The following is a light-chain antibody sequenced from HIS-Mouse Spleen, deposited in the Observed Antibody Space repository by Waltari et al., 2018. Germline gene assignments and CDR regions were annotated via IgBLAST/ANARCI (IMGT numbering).Light chain of an antibody. V-gene: IGLV3-21*03. Sequence: SYVLTQPPSVSVAPGKTARITCGGNNIGSKSVHWYQQKPGQAPVLVVYDDSDRPSGSPGRLSGSNSGNTATLTSSRVEAGDEADYYCQVWDSSSDHVVFGGGTKLTVL. CDR1: NIGSKS. CDR2: DDS. CDR3: QVWDSSSDHVV. J-gene: IGLJ2*01.